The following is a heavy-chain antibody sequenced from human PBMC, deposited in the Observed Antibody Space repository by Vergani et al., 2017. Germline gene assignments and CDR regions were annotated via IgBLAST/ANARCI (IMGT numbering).Heavy chain of an antibody. Sequence: QVQLVESGGGVVQPGGSLRLSCGASGFTFSNYGMHWVRQAPGKGLEWVAVIWYDGSNKYYADSVKGRFTISRDNSKNTMFLQMNNLRAEDTAVYYCAKDNVPGYYDSSGYCDYWGQGTLVTVSS. D-gene: IGHD3-22*01. J-gene: IGHJ4*02. V-gene: IGHV3-33*06. CDR3: AKDNVPGYYDSSGYCDY. CDR1: GFTFSNYG. CDR2: IWYDGSNK.